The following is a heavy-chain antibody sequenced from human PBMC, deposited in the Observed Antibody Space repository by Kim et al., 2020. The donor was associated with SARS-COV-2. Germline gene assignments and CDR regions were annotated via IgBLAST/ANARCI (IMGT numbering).Heavy chain of an antibody. CDR3: ARESRHSMDV. V-gene: IGHV3-74*01. J-gene: IGHJ6*02. CDR2: IKSDGTYT. CDR1: GFTFSSYW. Sequence: GGSLRLSCAASGFTFSSYWMSWVRQAPGKGPVCVSLIKSDGTYTSYADSVKGRFTISRDNAKNAVYLQMNSLRADDTAVYYCARESRHSMDVWGQGTTVTVSS.